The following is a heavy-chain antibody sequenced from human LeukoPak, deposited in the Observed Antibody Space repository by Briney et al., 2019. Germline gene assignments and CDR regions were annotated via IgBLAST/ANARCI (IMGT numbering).Heavy chain of an antibody. V-gene: IGHV1-69*01. CDR1: GGTFSSYA. J-gene: IGHJ6*02. D-gene: IGHD3-10*01. CDR3: ARYYGLYYYYGMDV. Sequence: SVKVSCKASGGTFSSYAISWVRQAPGQGLEWMGGIIPIFGTANYAQKFQGRVTITADESTSTTYMELSSLRSEDTAVYYCARYYGLYYYYGMDVWGQGTTVTVSS. CDR2: IIPIFGTA.